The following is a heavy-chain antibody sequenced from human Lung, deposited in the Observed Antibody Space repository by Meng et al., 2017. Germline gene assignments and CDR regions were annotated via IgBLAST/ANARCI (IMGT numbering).Heavy chain of an antibody. CDR1: GFYFSNAW. CDR3: TWDDKAVSDY. CDR2: IKSNTDGGTT. J-gene: IGHJ4*02. Sequence: EWHLVESGGDLVKPGGSLRLSCAASGFYFSNAWMSWVRQAPGKGLEWVGRIKSNTDGGTTEYAAPVTGRFTISRDDSKSTLNLHLSGLRTDDTGVYYCTWDDKAVSDYWGQGTLVTVSS. D-gene: IGHD3-9*01. V-gene: IGHV3-15*01.